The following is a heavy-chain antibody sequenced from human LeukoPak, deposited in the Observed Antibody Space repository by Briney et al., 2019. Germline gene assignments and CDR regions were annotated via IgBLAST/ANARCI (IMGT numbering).Heavy chain of an antibody. Sequence: ASVKVTCKASGYTFTGYHMHWVRQPPGQGLEWMALINPKSCATDYVQKFQGRVTLNRERPIRKASVEVSRLRSDDTAGYYCARLNGNHFDYWGQGTLVTVSS. CDR3: ARLNGNHFDY. D-gene: IGHD1-14*01. V-gene: IGHV1-2*02. J-gene: IGHJ4*02. CDR1: GYTFTGYH. CDR2: INPKSCAT.